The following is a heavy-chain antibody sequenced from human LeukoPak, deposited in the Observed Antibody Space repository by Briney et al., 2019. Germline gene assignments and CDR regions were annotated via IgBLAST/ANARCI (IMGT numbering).Heavy chain of an antibody. D-gene: IGHD1/OR15-1a*01. CDR2: MKQDGSEK. CDR1: GFTFSSYW. V-gene: IGHV3-7*01. CDR3: ARDPNKPLGPMDV. J-gene: IGHJ6*04. Sequence: GGSLRLSCAASGFTFSSYWMNWVRQAPGKGLEWVANMKQDGSEKYYVDSVKGRFTISRDNAKNSLSLQMDSLRAEDTAVYYCARDPNKPLGPMDVWGKGTTVTVSS.